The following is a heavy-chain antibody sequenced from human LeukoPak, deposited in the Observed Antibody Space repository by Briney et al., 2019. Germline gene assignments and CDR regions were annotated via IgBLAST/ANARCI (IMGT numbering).Heavy chain of an antibody. J-gene: IGHJ4*02. CDR1: GLTLGNYW. D-gene: IGHD4/OR15-4a*01. CDR2: INLDGNDK. Sequence: PGGSLRLSRAASGLTLGNYWMSWVRQAPGKGLEWVANINLDGNDKSYAGSVKGRFTISRDNAKNSLYLKMNSLGAEDTALYYCARDYDYSLDYWGQGTLVTVSS. CDR3: ARDYDYSLDY. V-gene: IGHV3-7*01.